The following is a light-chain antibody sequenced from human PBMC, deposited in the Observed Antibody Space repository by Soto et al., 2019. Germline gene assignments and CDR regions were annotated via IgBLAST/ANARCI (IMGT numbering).Light chain of an antibody. CDR3: HVWKAYSQHRV. J-gene: IGLJ3*02. V-gene: IGLV3-21*02. Sequence: SYELTQPPSLSVAPGQTATITCGGDDIGSQTVHWYRLKPGQAPVLVVHDDSRRPSGTPDRVSGSNSGDTATLTISRVEAGDEANYYCHVWKAYSQHRVFGGGTKLTVL. CDR1: DIGSQT. CDR2: DDS.